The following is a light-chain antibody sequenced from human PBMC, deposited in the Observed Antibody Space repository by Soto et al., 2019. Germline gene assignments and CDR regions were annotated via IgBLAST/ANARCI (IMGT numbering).Light chain of an antibody. CDR1: QSVSSSY. V-gene: IGKV3-20*01. CDR3: QQYDSSPRT. J-gene: IGKJ1*01. Sequence: PGERATLSCRASQSVSSSYLAWYQQKPGQAPRLLISGASSRAADIPDRFSGSGSGTDFTLTINRLEPEDFAVYYCQQYDSSPRTFGQGTKVDIK. CDR2: GAS.